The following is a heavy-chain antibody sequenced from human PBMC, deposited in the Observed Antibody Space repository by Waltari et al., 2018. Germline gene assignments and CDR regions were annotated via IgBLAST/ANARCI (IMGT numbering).Heavy chain of an antibody. D-gene: IGHD1-26*01. CDR1: GGSISSSSYY. Sequence: QLQLQESGPGLVKPSETLSLTCTVSGGSISSSSYYWGWIRQPPGKGLEWIGSIYYSGSNYYNPSRKGRVTISVEKAKNQFSLKLSSVTAADTAVDYCARRGSYPPPFDAFDIWGQGTMVTVSS. CDR3: ARRGSYPPPFDAFDI. J-gene: IGHJ3*02. CDR2: IYYSGSN. V-gene: IGHV4-39*07.